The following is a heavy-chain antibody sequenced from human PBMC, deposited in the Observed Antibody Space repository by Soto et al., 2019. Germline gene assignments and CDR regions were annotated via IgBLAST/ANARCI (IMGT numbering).Heavy chain of an antibody. J-gene: IGHJ4*02. CDR3: ARLAGSSFFTY. CDR1: GGSIISSPDW. CDR2: IYRDGAT. D-gene: IGHD6-6*01. Sequence: QLRLQESGPGLVKPSETLSLICTVSGGSIISSPDWWGWVRQPPGKGPEWIASIYRDGATYYNPSLNSRVTVFFDSSKNQFSLKLTSVTAADTAIYYCARLAGSSFFTYWGQGTRVTVSS. V-gene: IGHV4-39*01.